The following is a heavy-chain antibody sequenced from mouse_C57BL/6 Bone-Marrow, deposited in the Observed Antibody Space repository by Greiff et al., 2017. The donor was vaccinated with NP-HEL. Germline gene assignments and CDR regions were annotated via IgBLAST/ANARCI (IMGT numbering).Heavy chain of an antibody. Sequence: EVKLQESGGDLVKPGGSLKLSCAASGFTFSSYGMSWVRQTPDKRLEWVATISSGGSYTYYPDSVKGRFTISRDNAKNTLYLQMSSLKSEDTAMYYCARLSTAHALGDYWGQGTSVTVSS. CDR1: GFTFSSYG. CDR2: ISSGGSYT. D-gene: IGHD3-1*01. J-gene: IGHJ4*01. V-gene: IGHV5-6*01. CDR3: ARLSTAHALGDY.